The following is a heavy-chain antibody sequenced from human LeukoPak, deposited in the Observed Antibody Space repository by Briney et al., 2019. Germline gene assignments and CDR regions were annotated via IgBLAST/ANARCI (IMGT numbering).Heavy chain of an antibody. V-gene: IGHV3-23*01. CDR3: AKPLSSTWYAAGAFDC. CDR2: ISGSGDST. D-gene: IGHD6-13*01. Sequence: GGSLRLSCAASGFTFSNYVVSWVRQASGKGLEWVSAISGSGDSTYYADSVEGRFTISRDNSESTLYLQMNSLRAEDTAVYYCAKPLSSTWYAAGAFDCWGQGTLVTVSS. J-gene: IGHJ4*02. CDR1: GFTFSNYV.